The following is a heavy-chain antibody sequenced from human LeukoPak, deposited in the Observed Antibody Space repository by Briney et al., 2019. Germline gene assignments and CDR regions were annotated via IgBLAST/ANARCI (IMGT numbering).Heavy chain of an antibody. J-gene: IGHJ4*02. V-gene: IGHV3-23*01. CDR2: ISGSGGST. Sequence: GGSLRLSCAASGSTFSSYAMSWVRQAPGKGLEWVSAISGSGGSTYYADSVKGRFTISRDNSKNTLYLQMNSLRAEDTAVYYCAKEGGNYYDSSGYPLGYWGQGTLVTVSS. CDR1: GSTFSSYA. CDR3: AKEGGNYYDSSGYPLGY. D-gene: IGHD3-22*01.